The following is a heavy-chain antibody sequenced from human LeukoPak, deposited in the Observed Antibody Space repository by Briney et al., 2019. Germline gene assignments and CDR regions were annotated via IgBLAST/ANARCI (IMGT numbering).Heavy chain of an antibody. Sequence: PSETLSLTCTVSGGSISSYYWSWVRQPPGKGLEWIGYIYYSGSTNYNPSLKSRVTISVDTSKNQFSLKLSSVTAADTAVYYCARDESGTTWGAVDAFDIWGQGTMVTVSS. J-gene: IGHJ3*02. CDR2: IYYSGST. V-gene: IGHV4-59*01. D-gene: IGHD1-1*01. CDR3: ARDESGTTWGAVDAFDI. CDR1: GGSISSYY.